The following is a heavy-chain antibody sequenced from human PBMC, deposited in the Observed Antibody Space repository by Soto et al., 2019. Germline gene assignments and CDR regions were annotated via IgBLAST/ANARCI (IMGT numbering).Heavy chain of an antibody. Sequence: QVQLVQSGAEVKKPGSSVKVSCKASGGTFGSYAISWVRQAPGQGLEWMGGIIPIPGTANYAQKFQGRVTIAADESTSTAYMELSSLRSEDTAVYYCARSQGSSTSLEIDYDYYYGMDVWGQGTTVTVSS. CDR1: GGTFGSYA. J-gene: IGHJ6*02. CDR2: IIPIPGTA. CDR3: ARSQGSSTSLEIDYDYYYGMDV. V-gene: IGHV1-69*01. D-gene: IGHD2-2*01.